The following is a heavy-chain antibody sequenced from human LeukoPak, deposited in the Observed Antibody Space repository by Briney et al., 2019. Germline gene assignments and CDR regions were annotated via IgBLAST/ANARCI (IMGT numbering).Heavy chain of an antibody. CDR3: ARDLGWLQSDY. CDR1: GFTFSSYW. V-gene: IGHV3-7*01. Sequence: PGGSLRLSCAASGFTFSSYWMHWVRRAPGKGLEWVATIKKDGSEQYYVDSMKGRLTISRDNAKNSVYLQIHNLRAEDTAVYYCARDLGWLQSDYWGQGTLVTVSS. D-gene: IGHD5-24*01. CDR2: IKKDGSEQ. J-gene: IGHJ4*02.